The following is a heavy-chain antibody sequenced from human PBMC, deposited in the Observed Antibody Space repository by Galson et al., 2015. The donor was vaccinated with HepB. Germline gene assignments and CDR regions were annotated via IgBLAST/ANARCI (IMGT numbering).Heavy chain of an antibody. J-gene: IGHJ4*02. Sequence: SLRLSCAASGITFSSYSMNWVRQAPGKGLEWVSSISSSSNYIFYGDSVKGRFTISRDNAKNSLYLQMNSLRVEDTAVYYCARVGFEYSSSGGYFDYCGQGTLVTVSS. CDR1: GITFSSYS. CDR3: ARVGFEYSSSGGYFDY. CDR2: ISSSSNYI. D-gene: IGHD6-6*01. V-gene: IGHV3-21*01.